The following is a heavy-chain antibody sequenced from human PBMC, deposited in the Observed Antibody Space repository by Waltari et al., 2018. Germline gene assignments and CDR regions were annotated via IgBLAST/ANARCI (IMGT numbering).Heavy chain of an antibody. Sequence: DVQLVESGGGLLQPGGSLRLSCAASRFSVSSNDMSWVRPPPGKGLEWVSVIYSDGRTFYADSVKGRFTISRDNSKNTLYLQMNSLRAEDTAVYYCAKNKGWYGDGYFDYWGQGTLITVSS. CDR3: AKNKGWYGDGYFDY. CDR2: IYSDGRT. D-gene: IGHD6-19*01. J-gene: IGHJ4*02. CDR1: RFSVSSND. V-gene: IGHV3-53*01.